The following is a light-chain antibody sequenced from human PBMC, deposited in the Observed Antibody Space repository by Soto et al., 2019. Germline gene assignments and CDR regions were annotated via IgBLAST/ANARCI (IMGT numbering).Light chain of an antibody. CDR1: QDIRHY. Sequence: DIQMTQSPSSLSASVGDRVTITCQASQDIRHYLNWYQQKPGKAPRLLIYDASSLQTGVPSRFSGSGSGTDFTFTISSLQPEDIATYYCQHYDNLPPFTFGPGTKVDIK. CDR2: DAS. CDR3: QHYDNLPPFT. J-gene: IGKJ3*01. V-gene: IGKV1-33*01.